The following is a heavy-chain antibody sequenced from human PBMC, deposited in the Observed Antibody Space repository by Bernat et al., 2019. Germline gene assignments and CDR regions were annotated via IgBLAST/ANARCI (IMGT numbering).Heavy chain of an antibody. D-gene: IGHD3-16*01. CDR2: IIPIFGIA. J-gene: IGHJ6*03. CDR3: AGGGSWLPSANYSYYYYMDV. Sequence: QVQLVQSGAEVKKPGSSVKVSCKASGGTFSSYAISWVRQAPGQGLEWMGGIIPIFGIANYAQKFQSRVTITADKSTSTAYMELSSLRSEDTAVYYCAGGGSWLPSANYSYYYYMDVWGKGTTVTVSS. V-gene: IGHV1-69*17. CDR1: GGTFSSYA.